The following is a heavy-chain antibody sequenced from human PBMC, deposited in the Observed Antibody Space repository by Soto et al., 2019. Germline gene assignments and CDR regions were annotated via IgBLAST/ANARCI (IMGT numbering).Heavy chain of an antibody. Sequence: QVQLQQWGAGLLKPSETLSLTCAVYGGSFSGYYWSWIRQPPGKGLEWIGEINHSGSTNYNPSLKRRVHISVDTSKNQFSLKLSSVTAADTAVYYCARAVGYSYGFWVHYWGQGTLVTVSS. CDR3: ARAVGYSYGFWVHY. D-gene: IGHD5-18*01. CDR1: GGSFSGYY. V-gene: IGHV4-34*01. CDR2: INHSGST. J-gene: IGHJ4*02.